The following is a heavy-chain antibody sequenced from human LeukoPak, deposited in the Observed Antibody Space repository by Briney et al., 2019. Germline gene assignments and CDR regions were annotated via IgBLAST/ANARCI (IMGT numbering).Heavy chain of an antibody. CDR1: GGSISSYY. D-gene: IGHD2/OR15-2a*01. CDR3: AREGFYATCFDY. Sequence: PSESLSLTCTVSGGSISSYYWSWIRQPPGKGLEWIGYIYYSGSTNYNPSLKSRVTISVDTSKHQFSLKLNSVTAADTAVYYCAREGFYATCFDYWGQGTLVTVSS. CDR2: IYYSGST. J-gene: IGHJ4*02. V-gene: IGHV4-59*01.